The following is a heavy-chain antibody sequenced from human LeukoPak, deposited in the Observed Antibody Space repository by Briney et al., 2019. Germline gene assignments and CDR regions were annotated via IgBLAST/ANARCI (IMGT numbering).Heavy chain of an antibody. CDR2: IIPILGIA. V-gene: IGHV1-69*04. J-gene: IGHJ4*02. CDR1: GGTFSSYA. CDR3: ARGDGGSFDY. D-gene: IGHD4-23*01. Sequence: SVQVSCKASGGTFSSYAISWVGQAPGQGLEWMGRIIPILGIANYAQKFQGRVTITADKSTSTAYMELSSLRSADTAVYYCARGDGGSFDYGGQGTLDTVST.